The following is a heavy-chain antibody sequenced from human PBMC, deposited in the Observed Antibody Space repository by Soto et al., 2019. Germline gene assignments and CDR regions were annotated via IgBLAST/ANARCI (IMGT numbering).Heavy chain of an antibody. Sequence: GGSLRLSCAASGFTFSSYAMSWVRQAPGRGLEWVSAISGSGGSTYYADSVKGRFTISRDNSKNTLYLQMNSLRAEDTAVYYCAKRPTVTRAFDIWGQGTMVTVSS. V-gene: IGHV3-23*01. CDR2: ISGSGGST. CDR3: AKRPTVTRAFDI. J-gene: IGHJ3*02. D-gene: IGHD4-17*01. CDR1: GFTFSSYA.